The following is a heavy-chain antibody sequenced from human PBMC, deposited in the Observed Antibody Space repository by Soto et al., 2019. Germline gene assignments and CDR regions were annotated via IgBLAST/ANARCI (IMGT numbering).Heavy chain of an antibody. CDR1: AFTLSSYW. Sequence: EVQLVESGGGLVQPGGSLRLSCEASAFTLSSYWMSWVRQAPGKGLEWVANIKPDGGEKYYVDSVKGRYTISRDNTKNSLYLQMSTLRPEDRAIYYCARDYEFGFDIWGQGTLVTVSS. V-gene: IGHV3-7*01. CDR3: ARDYEFGFDI. CDR2: IKPDGGEK. J-gene: IGHJ3*02. D-gene: IGHD3-22*01.